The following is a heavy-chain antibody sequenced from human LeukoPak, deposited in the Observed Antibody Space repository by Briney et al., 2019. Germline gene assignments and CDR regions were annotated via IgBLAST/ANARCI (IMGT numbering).Heavy chain of an antibody. CDR3: ARGLGDYNTDWFPVSGY. V-gene: IGHV1-8*02. CDR1: GYTFTSYY. CDR2: MNPGNGDT. Sequence: ASVKVSCKASGYTFTSYYMHWVRQAPGQGLEWMGWMNPGNGDTAYAQKFQGRVTMTRDTSMSTAYMELNNLGSEDTAIYYCARGLGDYNTDWFPVSGYWGQGTPVTVSS. D-gene: IGHD3-9*01. J-gene: IGHJ4*02.